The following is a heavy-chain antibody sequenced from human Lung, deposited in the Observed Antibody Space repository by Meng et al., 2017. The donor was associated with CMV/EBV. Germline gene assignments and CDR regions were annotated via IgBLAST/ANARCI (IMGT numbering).Heavy chain of an antibody. J-gene: IGHJ4*02. Sequence: QVQLVQSGAEVKKPGASVKVSCKTSGYTFTSYGIHWVRQAPGQGLEWLGWINTYSGNPTYAQGFTGRIVFSLDTSVSTAYLQISSLKAEDTAVYYCARAWDTSGFWGQGTLVTVSS. CDR2: INTYSGNP. D-gene: IGHD3-22*01. V-gene: IGHV7-4-1*02. CDR3: ARAWDTSGF. CDR1: GYTFTSYG.